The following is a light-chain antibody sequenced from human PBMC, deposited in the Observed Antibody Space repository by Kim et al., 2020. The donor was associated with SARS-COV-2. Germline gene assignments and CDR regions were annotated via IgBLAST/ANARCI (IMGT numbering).Light chain of an antibody. J-gene: IGKJ4*01. Sequence: LPPGERAPLSRRASQSVSSYLAWYQQKPGQAPRLLIYDASQRAPGIPARFSGSGSGTDFTLTISSLEPEDFAVYYCQQRSNWPLTFGGGTKVDIK. CDR3: QQRSNWPLT. CDR1: QSVSSY. CDR2: DAS. V-gene: IGKV3-11*01.